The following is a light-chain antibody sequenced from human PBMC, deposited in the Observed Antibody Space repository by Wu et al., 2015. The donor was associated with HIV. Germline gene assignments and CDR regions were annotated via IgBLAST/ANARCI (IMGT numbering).Light chain of an antibody. CDR2: DAS. V-gene: IGKV3-11*01. CDR3: QKYNTAPWT. Sequence: EIVLTQSPGTLSLSPGERATLSCRASQSVSSYLAWYQQKPGQAPRLLIYDASNRATGIPARFSGSGSGTDFTLTISSLEPEDVATYYCQKYNTAPWTFGQGTKVEMK. CDR1: QSVSSY. J-gene: IGKJ1*01.